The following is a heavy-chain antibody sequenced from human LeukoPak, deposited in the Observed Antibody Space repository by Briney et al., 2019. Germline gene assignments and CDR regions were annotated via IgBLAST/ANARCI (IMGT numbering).Heavy chain of an antibody. CDR3: AKSPLRTRILLDY. J-gene: IGHJ4*02. CDR1: GFTFSDYY. V-gene: IGHV3-23*01. CDR2: ISSSGGST. D-gene: IGHD3-3*01. Sequence: GGSLRLSCAASGFTFSDYYMNWIRQAPGKGLEWVSTISSSGGSTYYAYSVKGRFTISRDNSKNTLYLQMNSLRADDTAVYYCAKSPLRTRILLDYWGQGTLVTVSS.